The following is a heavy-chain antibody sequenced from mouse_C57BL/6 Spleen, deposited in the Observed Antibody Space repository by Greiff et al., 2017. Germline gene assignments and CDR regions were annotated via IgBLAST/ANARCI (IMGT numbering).Heavy chain of an antibody. CDR2: INPNNGGT. J-gene: IGHJ2*01. V-gene: IGHV1-26*01. CDR1: GYTFTDYY. Sequence: EVQLQQSGPELVKPGASVKISCKASGYTFTDYYMNWVKKSHGKSLEWIGDINPNNGGTSYNQKFKGKATLTVDKSSSTAYMELRRLTSEDSAVYYCARGHYYGSSYDYFDYWGQGTTLTVSS. D-gene: IGHD1-1*01. CDR3: ARGHYYGSSYDYFDY.